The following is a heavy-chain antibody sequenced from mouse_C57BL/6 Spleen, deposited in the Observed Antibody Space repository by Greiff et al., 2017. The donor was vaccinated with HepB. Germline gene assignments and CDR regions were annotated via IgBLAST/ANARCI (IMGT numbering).Heavy chain of an antibody. D-gene: IGHD2-2*01. V-gene: IGHV1-62-2*01. Sequence: LVESGAELVKPGASVKLSCKASGYTFTEYTIHWVKQRSGQGLEWIGWFYPGSGSIKYNEKFKDKATLTADKSSSTVYMELSRLTSEDSAVYFCARHEDGRGYYDAMDYWGQGTSVTVSS. CDR3: ARHEDGRGYYDAMDY. CDR2: FYPGSGSI. J-gene: IGHJ4*01. CDR1: GYTFTEYT.